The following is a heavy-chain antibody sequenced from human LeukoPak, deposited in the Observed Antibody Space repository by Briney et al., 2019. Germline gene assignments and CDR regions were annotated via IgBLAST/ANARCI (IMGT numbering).Heavy chain of an antibody. CDR1: GFTFDDYA. J-gene: IGHJ3*02. V-gene: IGHV3-9*01. CDR2: ISWNSGSI. Sequence: GRSLRLSCAASGFTFDDYAMHWVRQAPGKGLEWVSGISWNSGSIGYADSVKGRFTISRDNAKNSLYLQMNSLRAEDTALYYCAKDPRPRGPDAFDIWGQGTMLTVSS. CDR3: AKDPRPRGPDAFDI.